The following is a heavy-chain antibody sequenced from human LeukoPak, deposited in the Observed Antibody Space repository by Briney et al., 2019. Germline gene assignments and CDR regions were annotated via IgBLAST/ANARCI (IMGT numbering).Heavy chain of an antibody. J-gene: IGHJ4*02. CDR1: GFSFSTYG. CDR3: ASGEYDRSGYDCDY. V-gene: IGHV3-30*02. Sequence: GGSLRLSCAASGFSFSTYGLHWVRHTPGKGLEWVAFIRYDGSNEYYADSVKGRFTISRDNAKNSLYLQMNSLRAEDTAVYYCASGEYDRSGYDCDYWGQGTLVTVSS. CDR2: IRYDGSNE. D-gene: IGHD3-22*01.